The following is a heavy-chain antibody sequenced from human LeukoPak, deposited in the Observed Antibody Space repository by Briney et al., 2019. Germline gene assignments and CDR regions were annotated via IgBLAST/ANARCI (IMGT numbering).Heavy chain of an antibody. J-gene: IGHJ4*02. Sequence: GGSLRLSCAASGFIVSTNYMSWVRQGPGKGLEWVSAIYGNGVTYYADSVKGRFTTSRDNSKHTVYLQMNTLRADDTAVYYCARQISAITTFVYWGPGTQVTVSS. D-gene: IGHD3-22*01. CDR3: ARQISAITTFVY. V-gene: IGHV3-66*04. CDR1: GFIVSTNY. CDR2: IYGNGVT.